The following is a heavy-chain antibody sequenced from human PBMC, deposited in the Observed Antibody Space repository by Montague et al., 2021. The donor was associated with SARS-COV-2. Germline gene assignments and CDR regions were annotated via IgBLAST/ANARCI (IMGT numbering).Heavy chain of an antibody. D-gene: IGHD5-24*01. J-gene: IGHJ5*02. V-gene: IGHV4-59*01. Sequence: SETLSLTCSVSGGSISSDYWSWIRQSPGKGLEWIGYIYYRGTTNYNPSLTSRVTFSVDTSKNQFSLKLISVTAADTAVYFCSSEDRWNWFDPWGQGVLVTVSS. CDR1: GGSISSDY. CDR2: IYYRGTT. CDR3: SSEDRWNWFDP.